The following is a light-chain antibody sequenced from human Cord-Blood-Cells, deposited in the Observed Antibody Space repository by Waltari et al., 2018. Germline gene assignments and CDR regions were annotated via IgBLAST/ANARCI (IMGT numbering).Light chain of an antibody. CDR1: QSVSSY. J-gene: IGKJ4*01. Sequence: EMVLTQSPAPLSLSPWERPTLSCRASQSVSSYLAWYQQKPGQAPRLLIYDASNRATGIPARFSGSGSGTDFTLTISSLEPEDFAVYYCQQRSNWPLTFGGGTKVEIK. CDR3: QQRSNWPLT. V-gene: IGKV3-11*01. CDR2: DAS.